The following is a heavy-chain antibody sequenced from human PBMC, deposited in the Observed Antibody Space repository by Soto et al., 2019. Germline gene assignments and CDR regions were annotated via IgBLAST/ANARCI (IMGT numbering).Heavy chain of an antibody. CDR1: GFTFTSHA. V-gene: IGHV1-3*01. Sequence: GASVKVSCKASGFTFTSHAIQWVRQAPGQRLEWMGWINAGNGNAKYSQRFQGRVTIVRDTSARTAYMELSSLRSEDTAVYYCARSSFYGSGSWDYYGLDVWGQGTTVTVSS. D-gene: IGHD3-10*01. CDR2: INAGNGNA. J-gene: IGHJ6*02. CDR3: ARSSFYGSGSWDYYGLDV.